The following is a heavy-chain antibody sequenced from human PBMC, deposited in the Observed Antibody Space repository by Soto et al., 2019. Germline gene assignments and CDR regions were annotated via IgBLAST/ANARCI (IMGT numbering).Heavy chain of an antibody. V-gene: IGHV3-15*01. CDR2: IKSKTDGGTT. Sequence: PGGSLRLSCAASGFTFSNAWMSWVRQAPWKGLEWVGRIKSKTDGGTTDYAAPVKGRFTISRDDSKNTLYLQMNSLKTEDTAVYYCTTDFSGDYYYYGMDVWGQGTTVTVSS. D-gene: IGHD2-15*01. CDR1: GFTFSNAW. CDR3: TTDFSGDYYYYGMDV. J-gene: IGHJ6*02.